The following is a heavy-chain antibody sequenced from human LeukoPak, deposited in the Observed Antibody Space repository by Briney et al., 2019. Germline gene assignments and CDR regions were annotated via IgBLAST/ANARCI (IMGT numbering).Heavy chain of an antibody. CDR2: IRYDAANQ. J-gene: IGHJ4*02. CDR3: AKDIAVSDSYFDY. V-gene: IGHV3-30*02. D-gene: IGHD6-19*01. Sequence: GGSLRLSCGASGFDFSNNGMHWVRQAPDKGLEWVAFIRYDAANQYYADSVKGRFTISRDNSKNTLYLQMDSLRSEDTAIYHCAKDIAVSDSYFDYWGQGTLVTVSS. CDR1: GFDFSNNG.